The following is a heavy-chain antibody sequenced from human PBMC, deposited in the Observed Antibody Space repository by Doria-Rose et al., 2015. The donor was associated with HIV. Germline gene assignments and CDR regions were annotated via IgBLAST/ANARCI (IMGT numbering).Heavy chain of an antibody. Sequence: QITLKESGPVLVKPTETLTLTCTVSGVSLSSPGMGVSWIRQPPGKALEWLANIFSDDERSYTTSLKSRLTNSRGTSKSQVVLTMTDMDPVDTATYYCARIKSSRWYHKYYFDFWGQGTLVIVSA. D-gene: IGHD6-13*01. CDR3: ARIKSSRWYHKYYFDF. J-gene: IGHJ4*02. CDR1: GVSLSSPGMG. V-gene: IGHV2-26*01. CDR2: IFSDDER.